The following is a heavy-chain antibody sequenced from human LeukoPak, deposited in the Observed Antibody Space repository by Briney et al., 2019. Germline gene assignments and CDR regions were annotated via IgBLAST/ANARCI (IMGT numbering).Heavy chain of an antibody. CDR3: ARGYCSSTSCYTPFDY. J-gene: IGHJ4*02. CDR2: IIPIFGTA. V-gene: IGHV1-69*05. Sequence: ASVKVSCKASGGTFSSYAISWVRQAPGQGLEWTGGIIPIFGTANYAQKFQGRVTITTDESTSTAYMELSSLRSEDTAVYYCARGYCSSTSCYTPFDYWGQGTLVTVSS. CDR1: GGTFSSYA. D-gene: IGHD2-2*02.